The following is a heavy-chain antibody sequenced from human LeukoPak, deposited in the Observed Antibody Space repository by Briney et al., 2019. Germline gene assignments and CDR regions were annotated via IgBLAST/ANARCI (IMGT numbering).Heavy chain of an antibody. CDR3: ARPPDSSGYLDAFDI. J-gene: IGHJ3*02. CDR2: MNPNSGNT. Sequence: GASVKVSCKASGYTFTSYDINWVRQATGQGLEWMGWMNPNSGNTGYAQKFQGRVTMTRNTSISTAYMELSRLRSDDTAVYYCARPPDSSGYLDAFDIWGQGTMVTVSS. D-gene: IGHD3-22*01. V-gene: IGHV1-8*01. CDR1: GYTFTSYD.